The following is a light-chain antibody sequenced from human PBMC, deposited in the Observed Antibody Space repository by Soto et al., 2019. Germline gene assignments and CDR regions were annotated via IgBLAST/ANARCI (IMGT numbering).Light chain of an antibody. Sequence: GGRVTITCRASQGISSWLAWYQQKPGKAPKLLIYAATILQSGVPSRFSGSESGTDFSLTISSLQPEDFATYFCQQYSDFPLTLGGGPKVDIK. V-gene: IGKV1D-12*01. J-gene: IGKJ4*01. CDR1: QGISSW. CDR3: QQYSDFPLT. CDR2: AAT.